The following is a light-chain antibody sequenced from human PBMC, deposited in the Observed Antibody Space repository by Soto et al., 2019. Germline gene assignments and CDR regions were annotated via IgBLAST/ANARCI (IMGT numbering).Light chain of an antibody. Sequence: QSVLTQPPSASGSPGQSVTISCTGTSSDVCAYDYVSWYQQHPGKAPKLMIYEINKRPSGVPDRFSGSKSGNTASLTVSGLQAEDEADYYCSSFAGSNNFPYVFGTGTKLTVL. CDR1: SSDVCAYDY. CDR2: EIN. V-gene: IGLV2-8*01. J-gene: IGLJ1*01. CDR3: SSFAGSNNFPYV.